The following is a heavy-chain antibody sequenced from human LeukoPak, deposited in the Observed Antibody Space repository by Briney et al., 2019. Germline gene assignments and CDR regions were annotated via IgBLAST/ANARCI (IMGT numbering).Heavy chain of an antibody. D-gene: IGHD3-22*01. CDR2: INSDGINT. Sequence: GGSLRLSCAASGFTFSNYWMHWVRQAPGKGLVWVSRINSDGINTSYADSVKGRFTISRDNAKNTLNLQMNSLRAEDTAVCYCARDLGQYYDTSDNWFDPWGQGTLVTVSS. J-gene: IGHJ5*02. V-gene: IGHV3-74*01. CDR1: GFTFSNYW. CDR3: ARDLGQYYDTSDNWFDP.